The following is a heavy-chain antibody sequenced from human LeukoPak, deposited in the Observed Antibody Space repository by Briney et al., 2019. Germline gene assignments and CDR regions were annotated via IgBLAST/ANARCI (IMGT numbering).Heavy chain of an antibody. Sequence: ASVKVSCKASGYTFTSYYMHWVRQAPGQGLEWMGIINPSGGSTSYAQKFQGRVTMTRDASTSTVYMELSSLRSEDTVVYYCVAAGYYYYYGMDVWGQGTTVTVSS. D-gene: IGHD6-13*01. CDR2: INPSGGST. CDR3: VAAGYYYYYGMDV. V-gene: IGHV1-46*01. CDR1: GYTFTSYY. J-gene: IGHJ6*02.